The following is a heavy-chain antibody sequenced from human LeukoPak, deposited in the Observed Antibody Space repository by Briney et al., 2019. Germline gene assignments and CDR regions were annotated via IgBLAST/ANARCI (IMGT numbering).Heavy chain of an antibody. CDR1: GYSFTSYW. V-gene: IGHV5-51*01. Sequence: GESLKISCKGSGYSFTSYWIGWVRQMPGKGLEWMGIIYPGDSDTRYSPSFRGQVTISADKSISTAYPQWSSLKASDTAMYYCARQVLASSPIRGAFDIWGQGTMVTVSS. J-gene: IGHJ3*02. CDR3: ARQVLASSPIRGAFDI. CDR2: IYPGDSDT. D-gene: IGHD5-12*01.